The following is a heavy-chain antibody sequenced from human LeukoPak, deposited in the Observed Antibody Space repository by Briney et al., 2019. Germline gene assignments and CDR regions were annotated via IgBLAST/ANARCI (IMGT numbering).Heavy chain of an antibody. CDR3: VRDNRSYNFDY. V-gene: IGHV3-74*01. CDR2: IKSDGSST. J-gene: IGHJ4*02. CDR1: GFTFSRYW. D-gene: IGHD1-26*01. Sequence: GGSLRLSCAASGFTFSRYWMHWVRQAPGKGLVWVSCIKSDGSSTSIADSAKGRFTISRDNAENTVYLQMNSLRAEDTAVYYCVRDNRSYNFDYWGQGTLVTVSS.